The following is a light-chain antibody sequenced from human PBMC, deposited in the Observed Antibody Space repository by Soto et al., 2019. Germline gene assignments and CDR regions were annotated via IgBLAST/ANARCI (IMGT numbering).Light chain of an antibody. CDR3: QQRGNWPLT. CDR1: QSVSSY. CDR2: DAS. Sequence: EIVLTQSPATLSLSPGERATLSCRASQSVSSYFDWYQQKPGQAPRLLIYDASNRATGIPARLSGSGSGTDFTLTISRLEPEDFAVYYCQQRGNWPLTFGQGTKVEVK. J-gene: IGKJ1*01. V-gene: IGKV3-11*01.